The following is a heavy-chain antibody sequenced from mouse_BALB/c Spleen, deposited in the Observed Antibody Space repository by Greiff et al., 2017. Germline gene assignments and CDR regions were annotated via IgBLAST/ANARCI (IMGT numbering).Heavy chain of an antibody. D-gene: IGHD2-4*01. V-gene: IGHV5-6-5*01. J-gene: IGHJ3*01. Sequence: EVQLVESGGGLVKPGGSLKLSCAASGFTFSSYAMSWVRQTPEKRLEWVASISSGGSTYYPDSVKGRFTISRDNARNILYLQMSSLRSEDTAMYYCARADYDYDFFAYWGQGTLVTVSA. CDR2: ISSGGST. CDR3: ARADYDYDFFAY. CDR1: GFTFSSYA.